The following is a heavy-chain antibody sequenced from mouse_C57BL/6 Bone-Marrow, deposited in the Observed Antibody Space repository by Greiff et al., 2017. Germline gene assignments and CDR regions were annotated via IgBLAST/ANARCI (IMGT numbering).Heavy chain of an antibody. CDR3: ARGRQLRFRGFAY. CDR2: IYPGDGDT. Sequence: QVHVQQSGAELVKPGASVKISCKASGYAFTSYWMNWVKQRPGKGLEWIGQIYPGDGDTNYNGKFKGKATLTADKSSSTAYMQLSSLTSEDSAVYFCARGRQLRFRGFAYWGQGTLVTVSA. J-gene: IGHJ3*01. D-gene: IGHD3-2*02. V-gene: IGHV1-80*01. CDR1: GYAFTSYW.